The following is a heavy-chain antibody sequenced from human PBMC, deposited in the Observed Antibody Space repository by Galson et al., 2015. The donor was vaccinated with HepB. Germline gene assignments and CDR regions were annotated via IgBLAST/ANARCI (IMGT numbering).Heavy chain of an antibody. Sequence: SVKVSCKASGYTFTSYAMHWVRQAPGQRLEWMGWINAGNGNTKYSQKFQGRVTITRDTSESTAYMELSSLRSEDTAVYYCARTMVRGIHFDYGGQGTLVTVSS. CDR1: GYTFTSYA. J-gene: IGHJ4*02. V-gene: IGHV1-3*01. D-gene: IGHD3-10*01. CDR3: ARTMVRGIHFDY. CDR2: INAGNGNT.